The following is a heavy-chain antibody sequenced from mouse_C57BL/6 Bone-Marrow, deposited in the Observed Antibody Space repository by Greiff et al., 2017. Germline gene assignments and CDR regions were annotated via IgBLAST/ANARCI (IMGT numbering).Heavy chain of an antibody. CDR1: GYTFTSYW. D-gene: IGHD2-5*01. CDR2: IYPGSGST. Sequence: VQLLQPGAELVKPGASVKMSCTASGYTFTSYWITWVKQRPGQGLEWIGDIYPGSGSTNYNEKFKSKATLTVDTASSTAYMKPRNLTSEDSAVYYCGRPYYSNYWYFDVWGTGTTVTVSS. J-gene: IGHJ1*03. V-gene: IGHV1-55*01. CDR3: GRPYYSNYWYFDV.